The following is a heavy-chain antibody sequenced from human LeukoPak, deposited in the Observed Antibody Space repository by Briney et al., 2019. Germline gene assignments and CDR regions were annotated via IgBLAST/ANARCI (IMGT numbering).Heavy chain of an antibody. CDR3: ARAAYCSSTSCPGEGYYYYYMDV. CDR2: ISSSSSYI. D-gene: IGHD2-2*01. V-gene: IGHV3-21*01. Sequence: GGSLRLSCAASGFTFSSYSMNWVRQAPGKGLEWVSSISSSSSYIYYADSVKGRFTISRDNAKNTLYLQMNSLRAEDTAVYYCARAAYCSSTSCPGEGYYYYYMDVWGKATTVTVSS. J-gene: IGHJ6*03. CDR1: GFTFSSYS.